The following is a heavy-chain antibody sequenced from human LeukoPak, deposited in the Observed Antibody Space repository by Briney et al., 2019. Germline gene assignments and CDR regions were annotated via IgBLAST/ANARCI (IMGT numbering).Heavy chain of an antibody. CDR2: ISPSGGST. CDR1: GFTFTSYS. D-gene: IGHD1-26*01. Sequence: PGGSLRLSCAASGFTFTSYSMSWVRQAPGKGLEWVSAISPSGGSTYYADSVKGRFTISRDNAKNTLYLQMNSLRAEDTAVYYCATPNGEWELPDYWGQGTLVTVSS. J-gene: IGHJ4*02. V-gene: IGHV3-23*01. CDR3: ATPNGEWELPDY.